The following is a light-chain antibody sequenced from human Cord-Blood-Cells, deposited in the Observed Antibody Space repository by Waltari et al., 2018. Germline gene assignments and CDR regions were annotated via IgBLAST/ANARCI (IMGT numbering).Light chain of an antibody. CDR1: QSISSY. Sequence: DIQMTQSPSSLSASVGHRFTITCRASQSISSYLNWYQQKPGKAPKPLIYAASSLQSGVPSRFSGSGSGTDFTLTISSLQPEDFATYYCQQSYSTPWTFGQGTKVEIK. CDR3: QQSYSTPWT. J-gene: IGKJ1*01. V-gene: IGKV1-39*01. CDR2: AAS.